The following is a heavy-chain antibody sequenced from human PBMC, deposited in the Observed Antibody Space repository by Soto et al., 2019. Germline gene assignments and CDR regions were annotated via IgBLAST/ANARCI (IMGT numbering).Heavy chain of an antibody. V-gene: IGHV3-23*01. CDR2: IRGIADSS. CDR1: GFTFKSYA. J-gene: IGHJ4*01. CDR3: TRESTPCRGYCFNGVCYNDF. D-gene: IGHD2-8*01. Sequence: WSIRISSAACGFTFKSYAVTWSRQAQGKGLEWVSAIRGIADSSYYADSVKGRSTIARDNSKNTLYPQMNSLRVDDSAVYYCTRESTPCRGYCFNGVCYNDFCGQRTSVTGSS.